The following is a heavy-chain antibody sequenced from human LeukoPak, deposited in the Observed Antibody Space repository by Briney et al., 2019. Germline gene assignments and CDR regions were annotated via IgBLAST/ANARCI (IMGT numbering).Heavy chain of an antibody. CDR3: AKVEGLNIVVVPAATTSFDY. D-gene: IGHD2-2*01. Sequence: PGGSLRLSCAASGFTFSSYAMSWVRQAPGKGLEWVSAISGSGGSTYYADSVKGRFTISRDNSKNTLYLQMNSLRAEDTAVYYCAKVEGLNIVVVPAATTSFDYWGQGTLVTVSS. CDR1: GFTFSSYA. CDR2: ISGSGGST. J-gene: IGHJ4*02. V-gene: IGHV3-23*01.